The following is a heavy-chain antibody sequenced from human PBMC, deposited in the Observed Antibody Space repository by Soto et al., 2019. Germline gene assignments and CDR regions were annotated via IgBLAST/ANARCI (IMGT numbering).Heavy chain of an antibody. J-gene: IGHJ5*02. D-gene: IGHD3-10*01. V-gene: IGHV3-23*01. CDR3: TKGPSVTMARGVNNWFEP. Sequence: GSLRLSCAASGFSFGNYAMSWVRQAPGKGLQWVSGVSGRGRDTYYADSVEGRFTISRDENTVYLQMNSLRVDDTAVYYCTKGPSVTMARGVNNWFEPWGPGSLVTVSS. CDR1: GFSFGNYA. CDR2: VSGRGRDT.